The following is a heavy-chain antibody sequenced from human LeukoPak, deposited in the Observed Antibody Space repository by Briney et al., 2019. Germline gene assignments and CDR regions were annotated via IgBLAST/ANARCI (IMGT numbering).Heavy chain of an antibody. CDR3: ARRGTSGNYQMLHFDS. CDR1: GTSITRTY. V-gene: IGHV4-59*08. J-gene: IGHJ4*02. D-gene: IGHD1-7*01. CDR2: VYDTGDT. Sequence: SETQSLTCTVSGTSITRTYWSWIRQLPGRGLESVGYVYDTGDTNYNPSLKSRVTMSLDTSKNQFSLTLSSVTAADTAVYYCARRGTSGNYQMLHFDSWGQGILVTVSS.